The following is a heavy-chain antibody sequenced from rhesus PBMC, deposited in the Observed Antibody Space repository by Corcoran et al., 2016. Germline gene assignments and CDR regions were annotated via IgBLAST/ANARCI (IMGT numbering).Heavy chain of an antibody. Sequence: VQLQESGPGLVKPSETLSLTCAVSGGSISGYYYWSWIRQPPGKGQEWVGLIRKKVNGETAEYAATFKGIFTISKDDSKSIASLQMNSLKTEDTAVYYCARRIAAASFDYWGQGVLVTVSS. CDR1: GGSISGYYY. J-gene: IGHJ4*01. CDR3: ARRIAAASFDY. V-gene: IGHV3S22*01. D-gene: IGHD6-43*01. CDR2: IRKKVNGETA.